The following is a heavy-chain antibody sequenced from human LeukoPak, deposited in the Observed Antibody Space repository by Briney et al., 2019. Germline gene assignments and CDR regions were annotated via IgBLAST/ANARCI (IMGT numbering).Heavy chain of an antibody. J-gene: IGHJ4*02. D-gene: IGHD5-18*01. CDR3: ARVDSAMARPFDY. CDR1: GYSFTSYW. CDR2: IYPDDSDT. Sequence: GESLKISCKGSGYSFTSYWIGWVRQMPGKGLEWMGIIYPDDSDTRYSPSFQGQVTMSADKSIRTAYLQWGSLKASDTAMYYCARVDSAMARPFDYWGQGTLVTVSS. V-gene: IGHV5-51*01.